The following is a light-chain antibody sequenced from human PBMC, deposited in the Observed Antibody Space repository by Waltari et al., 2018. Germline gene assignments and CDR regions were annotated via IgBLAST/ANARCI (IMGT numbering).Light chain of an antibody. J-gene: IGKJ5*01. V-gene: IGKV3-20*01. Sequence: EIVLTQSPGTLSLSPGERATISCRASQSVSSSYLAWYQQKPGQAPRLLIYGASSRATGIPDRFSGSGSGTDFTLTISRLEPEDFAVYYCQQYGSSPRMTFGQGTRLEIK. CDR2: GAS. CDR3: QQYGSSPRMT. CDR1: QSVSSSY.